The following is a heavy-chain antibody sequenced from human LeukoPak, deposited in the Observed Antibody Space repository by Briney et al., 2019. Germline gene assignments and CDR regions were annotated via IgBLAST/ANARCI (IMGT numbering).Heavy chain of an antibody. J-gene: IGHJ4*02. Sequence: GGSLRLSCAASGFTFSSYAMSWVRQAPGKGLEWVSSISGSGGSTYYADSVKGRFTISRDTSKNTLYLQMNSLRAEDTAVYYCAKSLSSGHYYVDSYFDYWGQGTLVTVSS. D-gene: IGHD3-22*01. V-gene: IGHV3-23*01. CDR2: ISGSGGST. CDR1: GFTFSSYA. CDR3: AKSLSSGHYYVDSYFDY.